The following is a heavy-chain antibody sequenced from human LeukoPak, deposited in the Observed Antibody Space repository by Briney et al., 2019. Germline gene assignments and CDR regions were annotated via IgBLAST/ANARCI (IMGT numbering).Heavy chain of an antibody. Sequence: GGSLRLSCAASGFTFAKYAITWIRQAPGKGLEWVSSTRGSGHTTYYADPVQGRFTISRDNSKNTLFLQMNSLRAEDTAIYHCAKDPNGDYVGAFDMWGQGTMVTVSS. D-gene: IGHD4-17*01. CDR1: GFTFAKYA. CDR3: AKDPNGDYVGAFDM. J-gene: IGHJ3*02. V-gene: IGHV3-23*01. CDR2: TRGSGHTT.